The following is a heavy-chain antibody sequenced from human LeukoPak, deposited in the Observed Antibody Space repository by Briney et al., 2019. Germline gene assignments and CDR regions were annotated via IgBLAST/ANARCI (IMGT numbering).Heavy chain of an antibody. V-gene: IGHV4-31*03. D-gene: IGHD2-15*01. CDR1: GGSISSGGYY. Sequence: LQTLSLTCTVSGGSISSGGYYWRWIRQHPGKGLEWIGYIYYSGSTYYNPSLKSRVTISVDTSKNQFSLKLSSVTAADTAVYYCARSTRISKFDYWGQGTLVTVSS. J-gene: IGHJ4*02. CDR2: IYYSGST. CDR3: ARSTRISKFDY.